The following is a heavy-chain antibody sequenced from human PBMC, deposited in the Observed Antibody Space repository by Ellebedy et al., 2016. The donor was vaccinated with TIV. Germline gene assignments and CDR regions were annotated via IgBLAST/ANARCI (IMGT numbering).Heavy chain of an antibody. J-gene: IGHJ6*02. Sequence: SVKVSXXASGYTFTSYDINWVRQATGQGLEWMGGIIPIFGTANYAQKFQARVTITADESTSTAYMELSSLRSEDTAVYYCARGWPYYYYYGMDVWGQGTTVTVSS. CDR3: ARGWPYYYYYGMDV. CDR1: GYTFTSYD. CDR2: IIPIFGTA. V-gene: IGHV1-69*13.